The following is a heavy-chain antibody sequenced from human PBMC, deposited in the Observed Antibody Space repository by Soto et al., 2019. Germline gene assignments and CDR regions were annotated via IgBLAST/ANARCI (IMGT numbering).Heavy chain of an antibody. CDR1: DFIFLDYA. V-gene: IGHV3-23*01. D-gene: IGHD3-9*01. J-gene: IGHJ1*01. Sequence: VGSLRLSCAASDFIFLDYAMTWVRQAPGKGLEWVSTISRGGAYTHYADSVEGRFTISRDNSKNILYLDMRSLRGEDTAFYYCTKDPSTGYADHWGQGTLVTVSS. CDR2: ISRGGAYT. CDR3: TKDPSTGYADH.